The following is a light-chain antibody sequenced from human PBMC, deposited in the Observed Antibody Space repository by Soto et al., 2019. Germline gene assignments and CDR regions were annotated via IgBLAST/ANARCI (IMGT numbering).Light chain of an antibody. J-gene: IGLJ2*01. CDR1: SYVVGGHNS. CDR3: SSETSSRTRV. Sequence: QSALTQPASVSASPGQSISISCTGTSYVVGGHNSVSWYQQHPGKAPKLMIYDVSYRPSGVSNRFFGSKSGNTASLTISGLQAEDEADYYCSSETSSRTRVFGGGTKVTVL. CDR2: DVS. V-gene: IGLV2-14*01.